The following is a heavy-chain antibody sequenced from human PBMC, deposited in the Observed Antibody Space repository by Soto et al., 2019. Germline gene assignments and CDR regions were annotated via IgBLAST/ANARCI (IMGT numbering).Heavy chain of an antibody. CDR2: IYYSGST. Sequence: SETLSLTCTVSGGSISSSTYYWGWIRQPPGKGLEWIGSIYYSGSTYYNPSLKSRVTISVDTSKNQFSLKLSSVTAADTAVYYCTNSSAADVSSWGQETLDTVSS. J-gene: IGHJ4*02. V-gene: IGHV4-39*07. D-gene: IGHD2-15*01. CDR1: GGSISSSTYY. CDR3: TNSSAADVSS.